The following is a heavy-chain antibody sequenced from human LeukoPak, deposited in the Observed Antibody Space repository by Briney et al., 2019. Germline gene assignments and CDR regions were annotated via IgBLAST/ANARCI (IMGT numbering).Heavy chain of an antibody. D-gene: IGHD4-17*01. Sequence: ASVKVPCKASGYTFTGYYMHWVRQAPGQGLEWMGWINPNSGGTNYAQKFQGRVTMTRDTSISTAYMELSRLRSDDTAVYYCARGGDNDYGDYWFDPWGQGTLVTVSS. V-gene: IGHV1-2*02. CDR1: GYTFTGYY. CDR2: INPNSGGT. J-gene: IGHJ5*02. CDR3: ARGGDNDYGDYWFDP.